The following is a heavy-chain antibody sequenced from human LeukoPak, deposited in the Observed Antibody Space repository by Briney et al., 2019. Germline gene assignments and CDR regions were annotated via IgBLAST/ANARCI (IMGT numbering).Heavy chain of an antibody. V-gene: IGHV3-48*03. D-gene: IGHD2-2*03. CDR3: ARGGYCTTALCYAMNAFDI. CDR2: ISPSGTTM. J-gene: IGHJ3*02. CDR1: GFNFHSHE. Sequence: PGGSLRLSCAASGFNFHSHEMNWVRQAPGKGLEFISYISPSGTTMYYADSVKGRFTISRDNAKNSLYLQTNSLRAEDTAVYYCARGGYCTTALCYAMNAFDIWGQGTMVTVSS.